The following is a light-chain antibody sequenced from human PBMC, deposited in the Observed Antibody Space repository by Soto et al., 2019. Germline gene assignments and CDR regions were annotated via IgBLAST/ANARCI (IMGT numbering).Light chain of an antibody. CDR1: QSVSSN. Sequence: EIVMTQSPATLSVSPGERATLSCRASQSVSSNLAWYQQKPGQAPRLLIYGASTRATGIPARFSGSGSGTEFTLTISRLQSEDFAVYYCQKYNNWPPLTFGGGTKVDIK. CDR2: GAS. J-gene: IGKJ4*01. CDR3: QKYNNWPPLT. V-gene: IGKV3-15*01.